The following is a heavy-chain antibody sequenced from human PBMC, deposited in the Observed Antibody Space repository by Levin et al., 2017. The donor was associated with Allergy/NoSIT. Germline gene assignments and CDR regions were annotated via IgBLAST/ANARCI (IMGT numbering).Heavy chain of an antibody. CDR1: GISVGSNY. D-gene: IGHD5-24*01. CDR2: LYSAGNT. CDR3: ARDDGWLQLHN. V-gene: IGHV3-53*01. Sequence: GGSLRLSCAASGISVGSNYMSWVRQAPGKGLEWVAILYSAGNTFYSDSVKGRFTISRDASKNTLYLQMNNLRAEDTAIYYCARDDGWLQLHNWGHGTLVTVSS. J-gene: IGHJ4*01.